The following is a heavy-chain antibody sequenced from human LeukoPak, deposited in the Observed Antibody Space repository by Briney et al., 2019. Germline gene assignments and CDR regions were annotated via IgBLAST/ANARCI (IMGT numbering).Heavy chain of an antibody. J-gene: IGHJ6*02. CDR2: VSHSGSV. CDR1: GGSVRPYY. CDR3: ARDHWVSFDGVWSYYGMDV. V-gene: IGHV4-59*02. Sequence: SETLSLTCTVSGGSVRPYYWSWIRQPPGKGLEWIGYVSHSGSVSYNPSLGSRVTISIDASRSQVSLKLRFVTAADTAVYFCARDHWVSFDGVWSYYGMDVWGQGTTVIVSS. D-gene: IGHD6-19*01.